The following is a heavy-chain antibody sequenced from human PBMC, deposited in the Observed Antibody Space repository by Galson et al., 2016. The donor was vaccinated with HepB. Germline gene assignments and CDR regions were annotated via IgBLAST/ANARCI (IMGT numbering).Heavy chain of an antibody. J-gene: IGHJ4*02. D-gene: IGHD6-19*01. CDR3: AKDGTYSSGWYPVDQ. V-gene: IGHV3-30*18. CDR2: ISHDGFNN. Sequence: SLRLSCAASGFTFSPYAMHWVRQAPGKGLEWVAVISHDGFNNFYEDSVKGRFTISRDNYKNTLYLQINSLGVEDTAQYYCAKDGTYSSGWYPVDQWGRGTLATVSS. CDR1: GFTFSPYA.